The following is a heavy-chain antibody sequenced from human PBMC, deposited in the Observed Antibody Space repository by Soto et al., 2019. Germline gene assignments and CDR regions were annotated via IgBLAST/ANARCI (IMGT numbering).Heavy chain of an antibody. V-gene: IGHV4-59*01. Sequence: SETLSLTCTVSGGSISSYYWSWIRQPPGKGLEWIGYIYYSGSTNYNPSLKSRVTISVDTSKNQFSLKLSSVTAADTAVYYCARVGSGLPSSVLFDPWGQGTLVTVSS. J-gene: IGHJ5*02. CDR2: IYYSGST. CDR1: GGSISSYY. D-gene: IGHD3-3*01. CDR3: ARVGSGLPSSVLFDP.